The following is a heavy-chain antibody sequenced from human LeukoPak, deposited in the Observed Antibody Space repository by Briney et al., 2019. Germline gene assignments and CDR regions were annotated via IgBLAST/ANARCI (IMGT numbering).Heavy chain of an antibody. V-gene: IGHV4-34*01. CDR1: GGSFSGYY. CDR3: AFLVVPAPIDYMEV. Sequence: PSETLSLTCAVYGGSFSGYYWSWIRQPPGKGLEWIGEINHSGTTKYNPSLKSRVTISVDTSKNQFSLKLSSVTAADTAVYYCAFLVVPAPIDYMEVWGKGTTVTVSS. CDR2: INHSGTT. D-gene: IGHD2-2*01. J-gene: IGHJ6*03.